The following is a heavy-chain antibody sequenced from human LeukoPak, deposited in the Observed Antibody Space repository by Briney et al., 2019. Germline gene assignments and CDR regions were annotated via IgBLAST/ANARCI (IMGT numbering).Heavy chain of an antibody. J-gene: IGHJ4*02. Sequence: GGSLTLSWPPSGFTFSSYGMHWVRQAPGKGREWVAVIWYDGSKKYYADSVKGRFTISRDNSKNTLYLQMNSLRAEDTAVYYCARDRAQYAFWSGYYKVLYYFDYWGQGTLVTVSS. CDR2: IWYDGSKK. CDR1: GFTFSSYG. V-gene: IGHV3-33*01. CDR3: ARDRAQYAFWSGYYKVLYYFDY. D-gene: IGHD3-3*01.